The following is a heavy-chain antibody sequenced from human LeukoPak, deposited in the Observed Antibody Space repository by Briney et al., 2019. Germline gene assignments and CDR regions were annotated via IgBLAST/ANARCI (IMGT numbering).Heavy chain of an antibody. J-gene: IGHJ4*02. Sequence: PGGSLRLSCAASGFTFSSYAMHWVRQAPGKGLEWVAVISYDGSNKYYADSVKGRFTISRDNSKNTLYLQMNSLRAEDTAVYYCVRESVLGHFDYWGQGTLVTVSS. CDR1: GFTFSSYA. V-gene: IGHV3-30*04. CDR2: ISYDGSNK. CDR3: VRESVLGHFDY. D-gene: IGHD2-8*01.